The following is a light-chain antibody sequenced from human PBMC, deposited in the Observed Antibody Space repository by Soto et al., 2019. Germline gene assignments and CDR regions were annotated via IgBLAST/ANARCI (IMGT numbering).Light chain of an antibody. CDR1: QSISSW. J-gene: IGKJ2*01. CDR2: DAS. V-gene: IGKV1-5*01. Sequence: DIQKTQSPSTLSASVGDRVTITCRASQSISSWLAWYQQKPGKAPKLLIYDASSLESGVPSRFSGSGSGTEFTLTISSLQPDDFATYYCQQYNSYSSGYTFGQGTKLEIK. CDR3: QQYNSYSSGYT.